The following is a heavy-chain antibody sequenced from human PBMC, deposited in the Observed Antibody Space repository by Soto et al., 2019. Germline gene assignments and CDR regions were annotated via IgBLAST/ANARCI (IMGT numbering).Heavy chain of an antibody. CDR1: AYTFTSYG. CDR2: ISAYNGNT. CDR3: ARDYGSGSYRFDP. J-gene: IGHJ5*02. D-gene: IGHD3-10*01. Sequence: QVQLVQSGSEVKKPGASVKVSCKASAYTFTSYGITWVRQAPGQGLDWMGWISAYNGNTNYAQKFQGRVTMATDTSTSTAYMELRSLTSDDTAVYYCARDYGSGSYRFDPWGQGTLVTVSS. V-gene: IGHV1-18*01.